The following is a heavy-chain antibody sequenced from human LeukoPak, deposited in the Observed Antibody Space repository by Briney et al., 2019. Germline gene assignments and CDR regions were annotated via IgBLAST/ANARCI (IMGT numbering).Heavy chain of an antibody. D-gene: IGHD1-20*01. Sequence: TGGSLRLSCVASGVSVSSNYMSWVRQAPGKGLEWVSVIHSGGSTYYADSVKGRFTISRDNSKNTLYLQMNSLRAEDTAVYICARAYNWNLDYWGQGTLVTVSS. CDR1: GVSVSSNY. J-gene: IGHJ4*02. CDR3: ARAYNWNLDY. V-gene: IGHV3-53*01. CDR2: IHSGGST.